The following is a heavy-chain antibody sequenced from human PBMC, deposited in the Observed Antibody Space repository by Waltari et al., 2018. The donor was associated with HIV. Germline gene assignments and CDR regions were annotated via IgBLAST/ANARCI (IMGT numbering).Heavy chain of an antibody. J-gene: IGHJ5*02. Sequence: QVQLQQWGAGLLKPSETLSLTCAVYGGSFSGYNWSWIRKPPGKGLEWIGEINHSGSTNYNPSLKSRVTISVDTSKNQFSLNLSSVTAADTAVYYCARKEWGYCSSTSCYSYWFDPWGQGTLVTVSS. CDR2: INHSGST. V-gene: IGHV4-34*01. CDR3: ARKEWGYCSSTSCYSYWFDP. CDR1: GGSFSGYN. D-gene: IGHD2-2*01.